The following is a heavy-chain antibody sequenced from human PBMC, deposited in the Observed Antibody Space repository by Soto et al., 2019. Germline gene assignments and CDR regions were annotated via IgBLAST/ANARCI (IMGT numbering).Heavy chain of an antibody. CDR1: GFTFSDYY. J-gene: IGHJ5*02. Sequence: PGGSLRLSCAASGFTFSDYYMSWIRQAPGKGLEWVSYISSSGSTIYYADSVKGRFTISRDNAKNSLYLQMNSLRAEDTAVYYCARDYCSGGSCYPPSGFDPWGQGTLVTVSS. CDR2: ISSSGSTI. CDR3: ARDYCSGGSCYPPSGFDP. D-gene: IGHD2-15*01. V-gene: IGHV3-11*01.